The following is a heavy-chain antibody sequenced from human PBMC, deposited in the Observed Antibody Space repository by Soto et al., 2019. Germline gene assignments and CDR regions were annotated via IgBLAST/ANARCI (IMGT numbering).Heavy chain of an antibody. J-gene: IGHJ6*03. V-gene: IGHV1-8*01. CDR1: GYTFTSYD. CDR2: MNPNSGNT. D-gene: IGHD6-6*01. Sequence: ASVKVSCKASGYTFTSYDINWVRQATGQGLEWMGWMNPNSGNTGYAQKFQGRVTMTRNTSISTAYMELSSLRSEDTAVYYCARGVERIAARGYYYYYMDVWGKGTTVTVAS. CDR3: ARGVERIAARGYYYYYMDV.